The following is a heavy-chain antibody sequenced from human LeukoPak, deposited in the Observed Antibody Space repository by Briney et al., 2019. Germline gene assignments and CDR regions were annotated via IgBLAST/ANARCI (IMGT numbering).Heavy chain of an antibody. Sequence: ASVKVSCKASGYSFTSYGISWVRQAPGQGLEWMGWISAYNGNTNYAQKLQGRVTMTTDTSTSTAYMELRSLRSDDTAVYYCARGRGTYDYVWGSYRYNHYYYMDVWGKGTTVTVSS. CDR2: ISAYNGNT. CDR3: ARGRGTYDYVWGSYRYNHYYYMDV. D-gene: IGHD3-16*02. V-gene: IGHV1-18*01. CDR1: GYSFTSYG. J-gene: IGHJ6*03.